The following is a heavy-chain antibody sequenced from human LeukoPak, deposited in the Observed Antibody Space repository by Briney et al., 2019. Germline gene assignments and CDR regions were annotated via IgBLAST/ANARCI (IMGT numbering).Heavy chain of an antibody. CDR3: ARGHDILTGSPFDY. J-gene: IGHJ4*02. Sequence: PSQTLSLTCTVSGGSISSGSYYWSWIRQPAGKGLEWIGRIYTSGSTNYNPSLKSRVTISLDVSTNRFSLKLSSVTAADTAVYYCARGHDILTGSPFDYWGQGTLVTVSS. CDR2: IYTSGST. V-gene: IGHV4-61*02. CDR1: GGSISSGSYY. D-gene: IGHD3-9*01.